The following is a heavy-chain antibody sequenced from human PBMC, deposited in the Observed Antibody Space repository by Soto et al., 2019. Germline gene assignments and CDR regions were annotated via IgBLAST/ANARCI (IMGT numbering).Heavy chain of an antibody. V-gene: IGHV3-33*01. J-gene: IGHJ3*02. CDR3: ARDSTGEDIVVVPAAPSDAFDI. CDR1: GFTFSSYG. Sequence: HPGGSLRLSCAASGFTFSSYGMHWVRQAPGKGLEWVAVIWYDGSNKYYADSVKGRFTISRDNSKNTLYLQMNSLRAEDTAVYYCARDSTGEDIVVVPAAPSDAFDIWGQGTMVTVSS. D-gene: IGHD2-2*01. CDR2: IWYDGSNK.